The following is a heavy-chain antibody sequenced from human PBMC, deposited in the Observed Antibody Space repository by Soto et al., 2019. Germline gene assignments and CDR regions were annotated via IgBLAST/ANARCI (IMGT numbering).Heavy chain of an antibody. CDR1: GGSISSSSYY. D-gene: IGHD2-2*01. CDR3: ARGNVVVPAAIPWFDP. CDR2: IYYSGST. Sequence: SETLSLTCTVSGGSISSSSYYWGWIRQPPGKGLEWIGSIYYSGSTYYNPSLKSRVTISVDTSKNQFSLKPSSVTAADTAVYYCARGNVVVPAAIPWFDPWGQGTLVTVSS. V-gene: IGHV4-39*01. J-gene: IGHJ5*02.